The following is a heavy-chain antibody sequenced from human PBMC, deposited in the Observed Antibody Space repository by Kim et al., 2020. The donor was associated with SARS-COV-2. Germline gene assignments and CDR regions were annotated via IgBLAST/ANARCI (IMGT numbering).Heavy chain of an antibody. D-gene: IGHD2-15*01. CDR1: GGSISSGGYY. J-gene: IGHJ4*02. CDR3: ALVTVRGSIDY. Sequence: SATLSLTCTVSGGSISSGGYYWSWIRQHPGKGLEWIGYIYYSGSTYYNPSLKSRVTISVDTSKNQFSLKLSSVTAADTAVYYCALVTVRGSIDYWGQGTLVTVSS. CDR2: IYYSGST. V-gene: IGHV4-31*03.